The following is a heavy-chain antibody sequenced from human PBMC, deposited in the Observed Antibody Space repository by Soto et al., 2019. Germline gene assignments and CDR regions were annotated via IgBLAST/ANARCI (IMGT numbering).Heavy chain of an antibody. J-gene: IGHJ4*02. D-gene: IGHD2-15*01. CDR1: GFIFSSYA. CDR3: AKAFLGYCGGDSCKYFDY. V-gene: IGHV3-23*01. CDR2: VSGSGDST. Sequence: WGSLRLSCAASGFIFSSYAMSWVRQAPGKGLEWVSAVSGSGDSTYNADSVKGRFTISRDNSKNTLYLQMNSLRAEDTAVYYCAKAFLGYCGGDSCKYFDYWGQGTLVTVSS.